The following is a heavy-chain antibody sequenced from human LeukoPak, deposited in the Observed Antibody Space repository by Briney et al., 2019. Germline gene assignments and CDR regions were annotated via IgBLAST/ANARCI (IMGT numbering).Heavy chain of an antibody. Sequence: GRSLRLSCAASGSTFDDYAMHWVRQAPGKGLEWVSGINWNSDRIGYADSVKGRFTISRDNAKNSLYLQMNSLRAEDTALYYCAKDSSSSPYYGMDVWGQGTTVTVSS. J-gene: IGHJ6*02. D-gene: IGHD6-6*01. CDR3: AKDSSSSPYYGMDV. CDR2: INWNSDRI. CDR1: GSTFDDYA. V-gene: IGHV3-9*01.